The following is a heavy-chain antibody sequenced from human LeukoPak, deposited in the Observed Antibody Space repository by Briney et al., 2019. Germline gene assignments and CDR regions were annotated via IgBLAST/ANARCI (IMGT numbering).Heavy chain of an antibody. CDR1: GFTLSSYS. Sequence: GGSLRLSCAASGFTLSSYSMNWVRQAPGKGLEWVSSISRSSAYIYYADSVKGRFTISRDNSKNTLYLQMNSLRAEDTAVYYCAKDRGYMATTPDYWGQGTLVTVSS. J-gene: IGHJ4*02. CDR2: ISRSSAYI. V-gene: IGHV3-21*04. CDR3: AKDRGYMATTPDY. D-gene: IGHD5-24*01.